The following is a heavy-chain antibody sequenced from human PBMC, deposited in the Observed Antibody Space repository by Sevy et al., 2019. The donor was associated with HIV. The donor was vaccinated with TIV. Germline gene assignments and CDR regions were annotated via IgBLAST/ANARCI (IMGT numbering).Heavy chain of an antibody. CDR1: GYTFTSYG. V-gene: IGHV1-18*01. D-gene: IGHD5-18*01. J-gene: IGHJ4*02. CDR2: ISAYNGNT. CDR3: ARLDTAMVPFDY. Sequence: ASVKVSCKASGYTFTSYGISWVRQAPGQGLEWMGWISAYNGNTNYAQKLQGRVTMITDTSTSTAYMELRSLRSDETAVYYCARLDTAMVPFDYWGQGTLVTVSS.